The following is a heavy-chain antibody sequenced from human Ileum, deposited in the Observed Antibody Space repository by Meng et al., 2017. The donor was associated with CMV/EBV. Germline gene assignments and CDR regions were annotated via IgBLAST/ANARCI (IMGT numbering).Heavy chain of an antibody. V-gene: IGHV3-30-3*01. CDR2: ISSDGINK. CDR3: AKESPWSGGLGTYYFDY. CDR1: GFTFSSYA. J-gene: IGHJ4*02. Sequence: GESLKISCAASGFTFSSYAMHWVRQAPGKGLEWVAVISSDGINKYYADSVKGRFTISRDNSKNTLYLQMRSLGGEDTAVYYCAKESPWSGGLGTYYFDYWGQGTLVTVSS. D-gene: IGHD3-10*01.